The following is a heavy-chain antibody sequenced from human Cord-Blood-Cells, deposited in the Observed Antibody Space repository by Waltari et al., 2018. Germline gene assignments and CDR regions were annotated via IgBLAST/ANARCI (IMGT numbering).Heavy chain of an antibody. D-gene: IGHD6-13*01. CDR3: AITIIAAAGPYFDY. J-gene: IGHJ4*02. CDR2: IYYSGST. Sequence: QLQLQESGPGLVKPSETLSLPCTVPGGSISSSIYYWGWIRQPPGKGLEWIGSIYYSGSTYYNPSLKSRVTISVDTSKNQFSLKLSSVTAADTAVYYCAITIIAAAGPYFDYWGQGTLVTVSS. CDR1: GGSISSSIYY. V-gene: IGHV4-39*01.